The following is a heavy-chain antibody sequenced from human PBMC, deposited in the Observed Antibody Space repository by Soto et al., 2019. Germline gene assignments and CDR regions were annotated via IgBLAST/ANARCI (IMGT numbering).Heavy chain of an antibody. CDR1: GFTFTSSA. J-gene: IGHJ3*02. Sequence: SVKVSCKASGFTFTSSAVQWVRQARGQRLEWIGWIVVGSGNTNYAQKFQERVTITRDMSTSTAYMELSSLRSEDTAVYYCAEQRSDSSGYYDAFDIRGQGTMVTVS. D-gene: IGHD3-22*01. CDR2: IVVGSGNT. V-gene: IGHV1-58*01. CDR3: AEQRSDSSGYYDAFDI.